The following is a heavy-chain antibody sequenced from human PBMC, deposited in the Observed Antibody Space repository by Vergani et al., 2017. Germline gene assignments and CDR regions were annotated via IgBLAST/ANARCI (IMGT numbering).Heavy chain of an antibody. D-gene: IGHD2-2*01. CDR1: GYTFTGYY. CDR2: INPNSGGT. J-gene: IGHJ6*02. V-gene: IGHV1-2*02. Sequence: QVQLVQSGAEVKKPGASVKVSCKASGYTFTGYYMHWVRQAPGQGLEWMGWINPNSGGTNYAQKFQGRVTMTRDTSISTAYMELSRLRSDDTAVYYCARLYTVYCSSTSCPLYYGMDVWGQGTTVTVSS. CDR3: ARLYTVYCSSTSCPLYYGMDV.